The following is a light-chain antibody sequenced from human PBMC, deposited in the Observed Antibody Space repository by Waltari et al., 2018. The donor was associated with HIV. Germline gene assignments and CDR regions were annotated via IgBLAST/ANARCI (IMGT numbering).Light chain of an antibody. CDR1: NSNVGSFNF. V-gene: IGLV2-23*02. J-gene: IGLJ3*02. CDR2: EVT. CDR3: SSYAGSNIWV. Sequence: QSALTQPASVSGSPGQSITISCTGTNSNVGSFNFVSWYQHHPGKAPRLMIYEVTKRPSGISNRFSGSKSGNTASLTISGLQAEDEAYYYCSSYAGSNIWVFGGGTKLTVL.